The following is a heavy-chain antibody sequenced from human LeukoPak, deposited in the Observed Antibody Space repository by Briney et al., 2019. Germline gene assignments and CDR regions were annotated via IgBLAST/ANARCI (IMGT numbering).Heavy chain of an antibody. CDR1: GFIFSSYW. J-gene: IGHJ4*02. V-gene: IGHV3-7*01. D-gene: IGHD1-26*01. Sequence: PGGSLRLFCVASGFIFSSYWMSWVRQAPGQGLEWVANIRQDGREKYHVDSVKGRFTISRDNAKNSLYLQMNSLTAEGTAVYYCASASGSYDYWGQGTLVTVSS. CDR2: IRQDGREK. CDR3: ASASGSYDY.